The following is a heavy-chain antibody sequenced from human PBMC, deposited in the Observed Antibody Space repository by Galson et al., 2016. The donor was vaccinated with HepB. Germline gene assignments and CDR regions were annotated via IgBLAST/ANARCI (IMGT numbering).Heavy chain of an antibody. D-gene: IGHD1-20*01. V-gene: IGHV3-73*01. CDR3: TRHDDLRYDWNEASDYYGMDV. Sequence: SLRLSCAASGFSFSGSAMHWVRQAPGKGLEWVGRVRSKPNNYATTYAASVKGRFTMSRDDSKNTAYLHMLSLKTEDTDRYYCTRHDDLRYDWNEASDYYGMDVWGQGTTVTVSS. CDR2: VRSKPNNYAT. J-gene: IGHJ6*02. CDR1: GFSFSGSA.